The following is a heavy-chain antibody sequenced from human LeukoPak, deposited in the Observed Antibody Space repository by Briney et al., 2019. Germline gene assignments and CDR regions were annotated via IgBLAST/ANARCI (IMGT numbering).Heavy chain of an antibody. J-gene: IGHJ3*02. V-gene: IGHV3-21*01. D-gene: IGHD2-2*01. CDR3: ARASIPAAPTDAFDI. CDR1: GFTFSSYG. CDR2: ISSSSSYI. Sequence: GGSLRLSCAASGFTFSSYGMHWVRQAPGKGLEWVSSISSSSSYIYYADSVKGRFTISRDNAKNSLYLQMNSLRAEDTAVYYCARASIPAAPTDAFDIWGQGTMVTVSS.